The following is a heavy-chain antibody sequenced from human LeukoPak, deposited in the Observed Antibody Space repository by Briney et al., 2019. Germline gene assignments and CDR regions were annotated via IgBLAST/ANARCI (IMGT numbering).Heavy chain of an antibody. J-gene: IGHJ6*02. V-gene: IGHV3-30-3*01. D-gene: IGHD3-22*01. Sequence: PGRSLRLSRAASGFTFSSYAMHTVREAPGKGLEGVAVISYDGSNKYYADSVKGRFTISRDNSKNTLYLQMNSLRAEDTAVYYCARDSYDSSGYSFAYYYYGMDVWGQGTTVTVSS. CDR3: ARDSYDSSGYSFAYYYYGMDV. CDR1: GFTFSSYA. CDR2: ISYDGSNK.